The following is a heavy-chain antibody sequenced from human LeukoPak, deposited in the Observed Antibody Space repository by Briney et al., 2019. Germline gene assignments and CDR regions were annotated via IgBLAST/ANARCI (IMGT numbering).Heavy chain of an antibody. CDR1: GYSFTRNG. D-gene: IGHD2-15*01. V-gene: IGHV1-18*01. J-gene: IGHJ4*02. CDR2: ISAYNDDT. Sequence: ASVKVSSKPSGYSFTRNGISWVRQAPGQGLEWMGWISAYNDDTNYAQKLQGRVTMTTDTSTSTAYMELRSLRSDDTAVYYCARDRGIVVVVADYWGQGTLVTVSS. CDR3: ARDRGIVVVVADY.